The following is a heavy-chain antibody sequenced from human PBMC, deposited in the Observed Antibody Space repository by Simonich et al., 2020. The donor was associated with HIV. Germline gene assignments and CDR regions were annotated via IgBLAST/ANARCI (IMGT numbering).Heavy chain of an antibody. CDR1: GFTFSSYS. J-gene: IGHJ4*02. Sequence: EVQLVESGGGLVKPGGSLRLSCAASGFTFSSYSMNWVRQAPGKGVEWVSYINSSSSYKYYADSGKGRITISRDNAKHSMYLQMSSLRAEATAVYYWARDGRKGSSTSCCDYWGQGTLVTVSS. D-gene: IGHD2-2*01. CDR2: INSSSSYK. CDR3: ARDGRKGSSTSCCDY. V-gene: IGHV3-21*01.